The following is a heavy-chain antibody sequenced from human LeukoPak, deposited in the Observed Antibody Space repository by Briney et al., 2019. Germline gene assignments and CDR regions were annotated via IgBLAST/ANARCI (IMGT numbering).Heavy chain of an antibody. J-gene: IGHJ4*02. CDR2: IYYSGRT. V-gene: IGHV4-30-4*01. CDR1: GGSLSSGDYY. CDR3: ASRVLWFGELLSQFDY. Sequence: SQTLSLTCTVSGGSLSSGDYYWSWIRQPPGKGLEWLGYIYYSGRTYYNPSLKSRVTISVDTSKNQFSLKLSSVTAADTAVYYCASRVLWFGELLSQFDYWGQGTLVTVSS. D-gene: IGHD3-10*01.